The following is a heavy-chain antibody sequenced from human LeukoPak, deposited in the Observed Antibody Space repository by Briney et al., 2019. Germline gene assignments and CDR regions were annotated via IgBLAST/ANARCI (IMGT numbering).Heavy chain of an antibody. J-gene: IGHJ6*02. V-gene: IGHV3-21*01. CDR3: ARTMVRGYGMDV. CDR2: ISSSSSYI. Sequence: GGSLRLSCAAPGFTFSSYSMNWVRQAPGKGLEWVSSISSSSSYIYYADSVKGRFTISRDNAKNSLYPQMNSLRAEDTAVYYCARTMVRGYGMDVWGQGTTVTVSS. CDR1: GFTFSSYS. D-gene: IGHD3-10*01.